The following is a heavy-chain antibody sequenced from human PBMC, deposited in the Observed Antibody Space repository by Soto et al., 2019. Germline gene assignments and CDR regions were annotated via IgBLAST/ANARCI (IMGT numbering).Heavy chain of an antibody. V-gene: IGHV4-61*01. J-gene: IGHJ6*02. CDR3: ARERSVGSSSDDYYGMDV. Sequence: SETLSLTCTVSGGSVSSGSYYWSWIRQPPGKGLEWIGYIYYSGSTNYNPSLKSRVTISVDTSKNQFSLKLSSVTAADTAVYYCARERSVGSSSDDYYGMDVWGQGTTVTVSS. D-gene: IGHD2-15*01. CDR2: IYYSGST. CDR1: GGSVSSGSYY.